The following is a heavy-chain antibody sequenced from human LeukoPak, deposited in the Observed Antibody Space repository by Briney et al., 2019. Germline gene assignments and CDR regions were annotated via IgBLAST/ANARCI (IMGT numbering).Heavy chain of an antibody. Sequence: GGSLRLSCAASGFTFSNAWMSWVRQAPGKGLEWVGRIKSKSDGGTTDYAAPVEGRFTISRDDSKNTLYLQKNSLKTEDTAVYYCTTGSYYDTTDYWGQGTLVTVSS. V-gene: IGHV3-15*01. CDR3: TTGSYYDTTDY. CDR2: IKSKSDGGTT. D-gene: IGHD3-22*01. J-gene: IGHJ4*02. CDR1: GFTFSNAW.